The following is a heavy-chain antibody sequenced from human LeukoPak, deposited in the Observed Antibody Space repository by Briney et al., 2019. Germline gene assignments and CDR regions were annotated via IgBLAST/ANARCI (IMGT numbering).Heavy chain of an antibody. CDR3: ARQGERWLQFGNFDY. Sequence: PSGTLSLTCAVSGYSISSGYYWGWIRQPPGKGLEWIGSIYHSGSTYYNPSLKSRVTISVDTSKNQFSPKLSSVTAADTAVYYCARQGERWLQFGNFDYWGQGTLVTVSS. CDR1: GYSISSGYY. V-gene: IGHV4-38-2*01. D-gene: IGHD5-24*01. CDR2: IYHSGST. J-gene: IGHJ4*02.